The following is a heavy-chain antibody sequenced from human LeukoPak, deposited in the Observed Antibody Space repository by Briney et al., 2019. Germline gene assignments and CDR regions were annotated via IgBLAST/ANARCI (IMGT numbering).Heavy chain of an antibody. CDR3: VKSKQVSGWGHFFMAV. Sequence: GGSLRLSCAASVFSFNSYGMHWVRQAPGKGLEWVAFIRYDGNRKFYREAVKGRFTMHRDTYKNLLYLEMHSLGRDDRGEYFCVKSKQVSGWGHFFMAVWGKGTMVIVSS. J-gene: IGHJ6*03. V-gene: IGHV3-30*02. CDR1: VFSFNSYG. D-gene: IGHD6-19*01. CDR2: IRYDGNRK.